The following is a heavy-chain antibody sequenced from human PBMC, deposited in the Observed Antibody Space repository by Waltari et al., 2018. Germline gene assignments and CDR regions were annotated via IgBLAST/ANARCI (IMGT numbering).Heavy chain of an antibody. Sequence: QLQLQESGPGLVKPSETLSLTCTVSGGSISRSRYYWGSIRSPPGKGLGWIGSIYYSGSTYYNPSLKSRVTISVDTSKNQFSLKLSSVTAADTAVYYCARHALVGATTSFDYWGQGTLVTVSS. V-gene: IGHV4-39*01. CDR3: ARHALVGATTSFDY. J-gene: IGHJ4*02. CDR1: GGSISRSRYY. D-gene: IGHD1-26*01. CDR2: IYYSGST.